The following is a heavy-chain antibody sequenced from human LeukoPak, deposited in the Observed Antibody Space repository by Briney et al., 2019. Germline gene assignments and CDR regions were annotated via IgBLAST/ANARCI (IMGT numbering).Heavy chain of an antibody. Sequence: TSETLSLTCAVYGGSFSGYYWSWIRQPPGKGLEWMGEINHSGSTNYNPSLKSRVTISVDTSKNQFSLKLSSVTAADTAVYYCARAQKGYQLLLRRVSWFDPWGQGTLVTVSS. V-gene: IGHV4-34*01. CDR2: INHSGST. D-gene: IGHD2-2*01. CDR1: GGSFSGYY. J-gene: IGHJ5*02. CDR3: ARAQKGYQLLLRRVSWFDP.